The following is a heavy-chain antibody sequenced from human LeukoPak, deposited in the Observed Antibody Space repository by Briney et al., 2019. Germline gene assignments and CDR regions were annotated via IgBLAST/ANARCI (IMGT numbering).Heavy chain of an antibody. Sequence: PSETLSLTCTVSGGSINSYYWNWLRQPPGKTLEWIGYVCSSGRANYSPSFMSRLRISLDTSKNQFSLNLRSVTAAAQAVYYCARTLKDAYLNAFGYWGQGTLVAVSS. J-gene: IGHJ4*02. V-gene: IGHV4-59*01. CDR1: GGSINSYY. CDR3: ARTLKDAYLNAFGY. CDR2: VCSSGRA. D-gene: IGHD3-16*01.